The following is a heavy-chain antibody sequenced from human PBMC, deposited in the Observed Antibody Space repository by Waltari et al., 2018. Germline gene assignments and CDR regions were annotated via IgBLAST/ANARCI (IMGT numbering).Heavy chain of an antibody. CDR2: IWYDGSNK. Sequence: QVQLVESGGGVVQPGRSLRLSCTASGFTFSSYGMPWVRQAPGKGLEWVAVIWYDGSNKYYADSVKGRFTISRDNSKNTLYLQMNSLRAEDTAVYYCARDQDWIDYWGQGTLVTVSS. CDR1: GFTFSSYG. D-gene: IGHD1-1*01. V-gene: IGHV3-33*01. J-gene: IGHJ4*02. CDR3: ARDQDWIDY.